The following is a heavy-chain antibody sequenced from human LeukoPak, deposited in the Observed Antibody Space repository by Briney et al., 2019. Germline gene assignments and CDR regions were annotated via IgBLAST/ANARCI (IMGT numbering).Heavy chain of an antibody. Sequence: ASVKVSCKASGYTFTSYYMHWVRQAPGQGLEWMGIINPSGGSTSYAQKFQGRVTMTRDTSTSTVYMELSSLRSEDTAVYYCARDLGGSGWRNGWFDPWGQGTLVTVSS. D-gene: IGHD6-19*01. CDR3: ARDLGGSGWRNGWFDP. J-gene: IGHJ5*02. V-gene: IGHV1-46*01. CDR2: INPSGGST. CDR1: GYTFTSYY.